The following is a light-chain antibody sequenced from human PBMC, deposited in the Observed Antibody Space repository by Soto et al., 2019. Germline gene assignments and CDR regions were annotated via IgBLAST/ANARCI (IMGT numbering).Light chain of an antibody. CDR3: MQALQTPRT. CDR2: LGS. Sequence: DIVMTQSPLSLPVTPGEPASISCRSSQSLLHSDGYIYLDWYLQKPGQSPQLLIYLGSNRASGVPDRFSGSGSGTDFTLKISRVEAEDVGVYYCMQALQTPRTFSQGTKVEIK. CDR1: QSLLHSDGYIY. V-gene: IGKV2-28*01. J-gene: IGKJ1*01.